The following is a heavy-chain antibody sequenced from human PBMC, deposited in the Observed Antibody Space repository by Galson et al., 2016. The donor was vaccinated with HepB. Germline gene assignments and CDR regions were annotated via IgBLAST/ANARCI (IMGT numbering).Heavy chain of an antibody. CDR1: GFTFSHYW. J-gene: IGHJ4*02. Sequence: SLRLSCAASGFTFSHYWMTWVRQAPGKGLEWVANIKQDASDTYYVDSVEGRFTISRDNAKNLVFLQMNGLRDADTAVYYCVRPVGSVFYYFDSWGQGTLVTVSS. D-gene: IGHD2-8*01. CDR2: IKQDASDT. V-gene: IGHV3-7*03. CDR3: VRPVGSVFYYFDS.